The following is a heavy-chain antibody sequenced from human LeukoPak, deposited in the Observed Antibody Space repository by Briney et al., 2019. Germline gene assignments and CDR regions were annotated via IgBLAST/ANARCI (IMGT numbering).Heavy chain of an antibody. CDR2: ISAYNGNT. J-gene: IGHJ4*02. CDR1: GYTFTSYG. D-gene: IGHD3-9*01. V-gene: IGHV1-18*01. CDR3: ARDWDDILTGDY. Sequence: ASVKVSCKASGYTFTSYGISWVRQAPGQGLEWMGWISAYNGNTNYAQKLQGRVTMTTDTSTSTAYMELRNLRSDDTAVYYCARDWDDILTGDYWGQGTLVTVSS.